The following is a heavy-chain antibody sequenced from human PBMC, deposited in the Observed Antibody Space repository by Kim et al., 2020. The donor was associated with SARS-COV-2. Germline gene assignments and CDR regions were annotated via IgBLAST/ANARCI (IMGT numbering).Heavy chain of an antibody. J-gene: IGHJ6*02. Sequence: SETLSLTCAVSGGSISSSNWWSWVRQPPGKGLEWIGEIYHSGSTNYNPSLKSRVTISVDKSKNQFSLKLSSVTAADTAVYYCASLGYCTNGVCPPGYYYGMDVWGQGTTVTVSS. CDR2: IYHSGST. V-gene: IGHV4-4*02. CDR1: GGSISSSNW. CDR3: ASLGYCTNGVCPPGYYYGMDV. D-gene: IGHD2-8*01.